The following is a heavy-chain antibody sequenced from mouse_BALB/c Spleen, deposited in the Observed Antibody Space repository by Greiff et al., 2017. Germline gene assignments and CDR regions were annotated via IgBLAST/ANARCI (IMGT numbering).Heavy chain of an antibody. CDR3: AREVGAAY. V-gene: IGHV3-2*02. CDR2: ISYSGST. CDR1: GYSITSDYA. J-gene: IGHJ3*01. D-gene: IGHD1-3*01. Sequence: EVQLQESGPGLVKPSQSLSLTCTVTGYSITSDYAWNWIRQFPGNKLEWMGYISYSGSTSYNPSLKSRISITRDTSKNQFFLQLNSVTTEDTATYYCAREVGAAYWGQGTLVTVSA.